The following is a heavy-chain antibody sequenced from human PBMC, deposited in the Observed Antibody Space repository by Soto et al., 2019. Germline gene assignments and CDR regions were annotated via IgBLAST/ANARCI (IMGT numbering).Heavy chain of an antibody. Sequence: SVKVSCKASGGTFSSYAISWVRQAPGQGLEWMGGIIPIFGTANYAQKFQGRVTITADKSTSTAYMELSSLRSEDTAVYYCARGLVRVVIQPYFDYWGQGTLVTVSS. CDR1: GGTFSSYA. CDR2: IIPIFGTA. V-gene: IGHV1-69*06. D-gene: IGHD3-10*01. J-gene: IGHJ4*02. CDR3: ARGLVRVVIQPYFDY.